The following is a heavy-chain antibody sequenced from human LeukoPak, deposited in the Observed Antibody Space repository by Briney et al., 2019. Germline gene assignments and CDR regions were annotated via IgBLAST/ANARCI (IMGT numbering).Heavy chain of an antibody. CDR2: IYYSGST. V-gene: IGHV4-38-2*02. J-gene: IGHJ4*02. D-gene: IGHD6-19*01. CDR1: GYSISSGYY. Sequence: PSETLSLTCTVSGYSISSGYYWGWIRQPPGKGREWIGYIYYSGSTNYNPSLKSRVTISVDTSKNQFSLKLSSVTAADTAVYYCARGSGWYYDWGQGTLVTVSS. CDR3: ARGSGWYYD.